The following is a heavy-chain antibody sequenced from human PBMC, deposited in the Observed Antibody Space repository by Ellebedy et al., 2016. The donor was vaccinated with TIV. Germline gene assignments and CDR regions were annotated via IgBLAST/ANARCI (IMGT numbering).Heavy chain of an antibody. J-gene: IGHJ4*02. Sequence: SETLSLXXAVYGGSFSGYYSSWIRQPPGKGLEWIGEINHSGSTNYNPSLKSRVTISVDTSKNQFSLKLSSVTAADTAVYYCARGGPYDYIWGSYRYTYRWFDYWGQGTLVTVSS. CDR3: ARGGPYDYIWGSYRYTYRWFDY. V-gene: IGHV4-34*01. D-gene: IGHD3-16*02. CDR1: GGSFSGYY. CDR2: INHSGST.